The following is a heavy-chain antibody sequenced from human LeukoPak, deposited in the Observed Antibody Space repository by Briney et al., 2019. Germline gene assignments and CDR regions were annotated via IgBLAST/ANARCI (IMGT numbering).Heavy chain of an antibody. CDR2: INHSGST. CDR3: ARGEDIVVVPAASRTKHFDY. V-gene: IGHV4-34*01. CDR1: GGSFSGYY. Sequence: SETLSLTCAVYGGSFSGYYWRWIRQPPGKGREWIGEINHSGSTNYNPSLKSRVTISVDTSKNQFSLKLSSVTAADTAVYYCARGEDIVVVPAASRTKHFDYWGQGTLVTVSS. D-gene: IGHD2-2*01. J-gene: IGHJ4*02.